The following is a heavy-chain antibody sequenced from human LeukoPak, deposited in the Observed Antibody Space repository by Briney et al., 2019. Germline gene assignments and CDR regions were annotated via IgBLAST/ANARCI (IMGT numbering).Heavy chain of an antibody. CDR1: GFTFSSYS. Sequence: GGSLRLSCAASGFTFSSYSMNWVRQAPGKGLEWVSHIAASGTAMFYADSVKGRFTISRDNAKNSLYLQMNSLRDEDTAVYYCASSGSYRFDYWGQGTLVTVSS. CDR3: ASSGSYRFDY. V-gene: IGHV3-48*02. CDR2: IAASGTAM. J-gene: IGHJ4*02. D-gene: IGHD1-26*01.